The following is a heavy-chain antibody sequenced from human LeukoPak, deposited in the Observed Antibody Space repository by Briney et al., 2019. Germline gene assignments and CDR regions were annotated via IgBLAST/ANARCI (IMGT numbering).Heavy chain of an antibody. Sequence: GGSLRLSCAAAGFTFSGSAMHWVRQASGKGLEWVGRIRSKANSYATAYAASVKGRFTISRDDSKNTAYLQMNSLKTEDTAVYYCTSLLWFGELFHSDYWGQGTLVTVSS. CDR2: IRSKANSYAT. J-gene: IGHJ4*02. D-gene: IGHD3-10*01. V-gene: IGHV3-73*01. CDR3: TSLLWFGELFHSDY. CDR1: GFTFSGSA.